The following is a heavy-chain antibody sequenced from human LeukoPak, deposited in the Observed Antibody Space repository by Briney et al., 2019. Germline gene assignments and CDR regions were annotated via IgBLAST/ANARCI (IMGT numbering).Heavy chain of an antibody. J-gene: IGHJ4*02. V-gene: IGHV1-46*01. CDR3: ARLRIGSGYLLGDY. CDR1: GYTFTSYY. CDR2: INPSGGST. D-gene: IGHD3-22*01. Sequence: ASVKLSCKASGYTFTSYYMHLVRQAPGQGLEWKGIINPSGGSTSYAQKFQGRVTMTKDTSTSTVYMELSSLRSEDTAVYYCARLRIGSGYLLGDYWGQGTLVTVSS.